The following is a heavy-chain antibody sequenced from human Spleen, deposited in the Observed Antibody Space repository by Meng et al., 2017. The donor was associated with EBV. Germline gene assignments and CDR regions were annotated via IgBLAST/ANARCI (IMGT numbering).Heavy chain of an antibody. Sequence: QVEVVRCGAEVKKPGSSVRVYCKASGGTFSSYILSWVRQAPGQGLEWMGGMIPISGTPNYAQKFQGRVTITADETASTAYMELRSLRSEDTAVYYCARRYCSAGTCFADYWGQGTLVTVSS. CDR3: ARRYCSAGTCFADY. V-gene: IGHV1-69*01. J-gene: IGHJ4*02. CDR1: GGTFSSYI. CDR2: MIPISGTP. D-gene: IGHD2-15*01.